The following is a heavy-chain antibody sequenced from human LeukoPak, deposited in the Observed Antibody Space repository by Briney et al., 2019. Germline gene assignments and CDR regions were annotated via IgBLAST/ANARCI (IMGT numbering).Heavy chain of an antibody. CDR3: AKDLTHYSSGYFPLDY. D-gene: IGHD6-19*01. V-gene: IGHV3-30*18. CDR2: LSYDGSDK. CDR1: GFTFSSYG. Sequence: GSLRLSCAASGFTFSSYGMHWVRQAPGKGLEWVAVLSYDGSDKYYADSLKGRFTVSRDNSKNTLYLQMNTLRAEDTAVYYCAKDLTHYSSGYFPLDYWGQGTLVTVSS. J-gene: IGHJ4*02.